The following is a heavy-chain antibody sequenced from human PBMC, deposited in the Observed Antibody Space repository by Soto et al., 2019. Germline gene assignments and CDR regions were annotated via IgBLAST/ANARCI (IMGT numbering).Heavy chain of an antibody. CDR1: GFTFSRYA. CDR3: AISAYNSGYLDY. CDR2: ISCDGSNK. D-gene: IGHD6-19*01. J-gene: IGHJ4*02. Sequence: GGSLRLSCAASGFTFSRYAMHWVRQAPGKGLEWVALISCDGSNKYYADSVKGRFTISRDNSKNTLYLQMNSLRAEDTAVYYCAISAYNSGYLDYWGQGTLVTVSS. V-gene: IGHV3-30-3*01.